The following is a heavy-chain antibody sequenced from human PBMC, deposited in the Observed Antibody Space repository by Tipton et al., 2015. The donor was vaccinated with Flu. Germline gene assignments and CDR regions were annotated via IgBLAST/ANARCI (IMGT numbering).Heavy chain of an antibody. Sequence: GSLRLSCAASGFSFSSYAVSWVRQAPGEGLEWVSGISGSGTSTYYADSVKGRFTISRDNSKNSVYLQMNSLRVEDTAVYYCVRQIGGGDCYWGQGTLVTVSS. CDR3: VRQIGGGDCY. CDR1: GFSFSSYA. CDR2: ISGSGTST. D-gene: IGHD2-21*01. V-gene: IGHV3-23*01. J-gene: IGHJ4*02.